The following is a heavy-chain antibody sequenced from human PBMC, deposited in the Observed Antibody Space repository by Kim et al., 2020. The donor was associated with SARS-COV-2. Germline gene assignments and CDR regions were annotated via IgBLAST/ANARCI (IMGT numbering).Heavy chain of an antibody. J-gene: IGHJ4*01. D-gene: IGHD3-16*01. CDR2: TSSDGNVR. CDR1: GFTFSTYA. CDR3: AREGYASGTLGDFDY. Sequence: GGSLRLSCLASGFTFSTYAMTWVRQAPGKGLEWVAVTSSDGNVRYYADSVKGRFTISRANSKNTLYLQMNSLSAEDTAMYYCAREGYASGTLGDFDYWG. V-gene: IGHV3-30*04.